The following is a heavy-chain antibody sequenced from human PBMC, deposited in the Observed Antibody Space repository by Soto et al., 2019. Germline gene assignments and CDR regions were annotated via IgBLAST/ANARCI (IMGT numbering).Heavy chain of an antibody. CDR2: IYHSGST. D-gene: IGHD5-18*01. V-gene: IGHV4-30-2*01. CDR3: ARDKNSYGLGWFDP. Sequence: QLQLQESGSGLVKPSQTLSLTCAVSGGSISSGGYSWSWIRQPPGKGLEWIGYIYHSGSTYYNPSLKSRVTISVDRSKNQFSLKLSSVTAADTAVYYCARDKNSYGLGWFDPLGQGTLVTVSS. CDR1: GGSISSGGYS. J-gene: IGHJ5*02.